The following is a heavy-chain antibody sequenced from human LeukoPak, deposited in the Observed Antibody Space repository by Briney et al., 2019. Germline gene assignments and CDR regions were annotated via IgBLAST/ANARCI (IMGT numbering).Heavy chain of an antibody. CDR2: ISGSGGST. J-gene: IGHJ3*02. Sequence: PGGSLRLSCAASGFTVSSNYMSWVRQAPGKGLEWVSAISGSGGSTYYADSVKGRFTISRDNSKNTLYLQMNSLRAEDTAVYYCAKDSNWRDAFDIWGQGTMVTVSS. V-gene: IGHV3-23*01. CDR3: AKDSNWRDAFDI. D-gene: IGHD1-1*01. CDR1: GFTVSSNY.